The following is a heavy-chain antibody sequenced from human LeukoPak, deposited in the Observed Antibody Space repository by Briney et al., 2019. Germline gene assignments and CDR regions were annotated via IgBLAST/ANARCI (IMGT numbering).Heavy chain of an antibody. Sequence: GASVKVSCKASGYSFTTYYMNWVRQAPGQGLEWMGIINPSGGSTSYAQKFQGGVTMTRDTSTNTVYMELSSLRSEDTAVYYCARSNRESGSFLHSDAFDIWGQGTMVTVSS. J-gene: IGHJ3*02. CDR3: ARSNRESGSFLHSDAFDI. CDR1: GYSFTTYY. D-gene: IGHD1-26*01. V-gene: IGHV1-46*01. CDR2: INPSGGST.